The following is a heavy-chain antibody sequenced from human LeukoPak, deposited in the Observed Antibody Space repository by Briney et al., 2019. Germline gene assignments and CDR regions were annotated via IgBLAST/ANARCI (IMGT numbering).Heavy chain of an antibody. J-gene: IGHJ6*02. D-gene: IGHD7-27*01. CDR2: IYYSGTTSGNT. CDR1: GGSVSSSY. V-gene: IGHV4-59*02. Sequence: SETLSLTCTVSGGSVSSSYWSWIRQPPGKGLEWIGHIYYSGTTSGNTNYNPSLKSRVTISIDTAKNQFSLQVRSVTAADTAVYYCARGSGRYYYYGVDVWGQGTTV. CDR3: ARGSGRYYYYGVDV.